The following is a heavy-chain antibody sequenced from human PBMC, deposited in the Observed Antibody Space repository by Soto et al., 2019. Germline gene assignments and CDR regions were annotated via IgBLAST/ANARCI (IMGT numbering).Heavy chain of an antibody. V-gene: IGHV3-11*01. Sequence: QVQLVESGGGLVKPGGSLRLSCAVSGFIFSDYDMNWVRQAPGKGLEWVSYITSSGSTIHYADSVKGRFTVSRDNGKNSLYLQRHSLRAEDTAVYYCARGSGTVAYWGQGTLVTVSS. J-gene: IGHJ4*02. CDR3: ARGSGTVAY. CDR2: ITSSGSTI. D-gene: IGHD1-7*01. CDR1: GFIFSDYD.